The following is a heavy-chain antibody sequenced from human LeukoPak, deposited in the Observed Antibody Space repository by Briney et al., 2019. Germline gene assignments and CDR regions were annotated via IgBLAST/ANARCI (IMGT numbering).Heavy chain of an antibody. D-gene: IGHD5-18*01. Sequence: GGSLRLSCAASGFTFSEDWMTWVRQAPGKGLEWVSAISGSGGSTYYADSVKGRFTISRDNSKNTLYLQMNSLRAEDTAVYYCAKAVSGYSYPVWGQGTLVTVSS. CDR1: GFTFSEDW. V-gene: IGHV3-23*01. CDR2: ISGSGGST. CDR3: AKAVSGYSYPV. J-gene: IGHJ1*01.